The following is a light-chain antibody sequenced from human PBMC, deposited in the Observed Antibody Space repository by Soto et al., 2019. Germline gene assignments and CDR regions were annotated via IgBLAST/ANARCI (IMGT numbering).Light chain of an antibody. CDR1: QNISVW. Sequence: DIQMTQSPSTLSASVGDGVTITCRASQNISVWLAWYQQRPGKAPKFLIYDASSLETGVPSRFSGSGSGTEFTLTIRSLQPDDFATYYCQQTYRTPYTFGQGTKLEIK. CDR2: DAS. CDR3: QQTYRTPYT. J-gene: IGKJ2*01. V-gene: IGKV1-5*01.